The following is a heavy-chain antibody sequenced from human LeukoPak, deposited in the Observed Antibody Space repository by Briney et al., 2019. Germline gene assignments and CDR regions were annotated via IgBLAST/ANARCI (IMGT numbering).Heavy chain of an antibody. CDR2: IYYSGST. D-gene: IGHD2-2*01. CDR3: ARAGGYCSSTSCEFDY. Sequence: SETLSLTCTVSGGSISSYYWSWIRQPPGKGLEWIGYIYYSGSTNYNPSLKSRVTISVDTSENQFSLKLNSVTAADTAVYYCARAGGYCSSTSCEFDYWGQGTLVTVSS. J-gene: IGHJ4*02. V-gene: IGHV4-59*01. CDR1: GGSISSYY.